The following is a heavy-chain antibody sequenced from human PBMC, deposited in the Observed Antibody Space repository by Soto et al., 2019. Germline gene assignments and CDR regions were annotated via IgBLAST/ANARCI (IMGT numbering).Heavy chain of an antibody. J-gene: IGHJ4*02. Sequence: GGSLRLSCAASGFTFSSYSMNWVRQAPGKGLEWVSSISSSSSYIYYADSVKGRFTISRDNSKNSLYLQMNSLRAEDTAVYYCARDLYYYDSSGYDFDYWGQGTLVTVSS. V-gene: IGHV3-21*01. CDR1: GFTFSSYS. D-gene: IGHD3-22*01. CDR3: ARDLYYYDSSGYDFDY. CDR2: ISSSSSYI.